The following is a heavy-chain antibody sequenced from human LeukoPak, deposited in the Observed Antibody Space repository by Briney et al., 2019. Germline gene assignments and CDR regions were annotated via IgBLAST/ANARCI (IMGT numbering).Heavy chain of an antibody. CDR3: ARAKGRLLSAFDI. V-gene: IGHV3-64*01. Sequence: GGSLRLSCAASGFTFSYYAMHWVRQAPGKGLEYVSAISSNGGSTYYANSVKGRFTISRDNSKNTLYLQMGSLRAEDMAVYYCARAKGRLLSAFDIWGHGTMVTVS. D-gene: IGHD2-21*02. J-gene: IGHJ3*02. CDR2: ISSNGGST. CDR1: GFTFSYYA.